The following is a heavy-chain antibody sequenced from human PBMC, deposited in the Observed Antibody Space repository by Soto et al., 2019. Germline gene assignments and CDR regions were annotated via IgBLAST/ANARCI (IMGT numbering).Heavy chain of an antibody. V-gene: IGHV4-34*01. Sequence: SETLCLTCAVYGGSFSGYFWTCVRQAPGKGLEWIGESNHSGRTNTNPSLKSRISTSVDTSKNQFSLRLSSVTAADTAFYYCARGPRCINTSCSNDFYHFGLDVWAQGTSVT. D-gene: IGHD2-2*01. CDR3: ARGPRCINTSCSNDFYHFGLDV. J-gene: IGHJ6*02. CDR1: GGSFSGYF. CDR2: SNHSGRT.